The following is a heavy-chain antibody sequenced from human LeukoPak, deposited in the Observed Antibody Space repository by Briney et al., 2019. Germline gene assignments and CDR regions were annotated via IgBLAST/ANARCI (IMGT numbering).Heavy chain of an antibody. CDR2: IYYSGRT. CDR3: ARSREGSRISQYSSSWYAYFQH. CDR1: GGSISSYY. D-gene: IGHD6-13*01. J-gene: IGHJ1*01. V-gene: IGHV4-59*12. Sequence: SETLSLTCTVSGGSISSYYWSWIRQPPGKGLEWIGYIYYSGRTNYNPPLKSRVTISVDTSKNQFSLKLSSVTAADTAVYYCARSREGSRISQYSSSWYAYFQHWGQGTLVTVSS.